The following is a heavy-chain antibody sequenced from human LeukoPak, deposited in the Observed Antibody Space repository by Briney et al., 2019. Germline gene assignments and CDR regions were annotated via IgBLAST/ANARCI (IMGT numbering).Heavy chain of an antibody. J-gene: IGHJ1*01. V-gene: IGHV4-59*01. CDR2: RYYSGST. Sequence: SETLSLTCSVSGGSISSYYWTWIRQPPGKGLEWIGYRYYSGSTTYNPSLKSRVTISVDTSKSQFSLKLISVTAADTAIYYCTRVRGDFETDWGQGTLVTVSS. CDR3: TRVRGDFETD. CDR1: GGSISSYY. D-gene: IGHD3-16*01.